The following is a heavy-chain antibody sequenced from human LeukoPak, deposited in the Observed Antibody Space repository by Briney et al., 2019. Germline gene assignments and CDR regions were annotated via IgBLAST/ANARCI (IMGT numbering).Heavy chain of an antibody. V-gene: IGHV1-46*01. Sequence: ASVRVSCKASGYSFTNYYMHWVRQAPGQGLEWMGMINPNGGSTTYAQKFQGRVTMTRDMSTSTVYMELSSLTSEDTAVYYCARTRGYYFDYWGQGTLVTVSS. CDR1: GYSFTNYY. CDR2: INPNGGST. CDR3: ARTRGYYFDY. J-gene: IGHJ4*02.